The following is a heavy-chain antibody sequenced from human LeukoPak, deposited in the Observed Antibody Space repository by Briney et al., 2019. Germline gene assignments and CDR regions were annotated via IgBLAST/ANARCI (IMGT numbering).Heavy chain of an antibody. CDR3: ARQVGSSYYYYYYGMDV. CDR2: IYYSGST. CDR1: GGFISSSSYY. D-gene: IGHD6-25*01. Sequence: SETLSLTCTVSGGFISSSSYYWGWIRQPPGKGLEWIGSIYYSGSTYYNPSLKSRVTISVDTSKNQFSLKLSSVTAADTAVYYCARQVGSSYYYYYYGMDVWGQGTTVTVSS. J-gene: IGHJ6*02. V-gene: IGHV4-39*01.